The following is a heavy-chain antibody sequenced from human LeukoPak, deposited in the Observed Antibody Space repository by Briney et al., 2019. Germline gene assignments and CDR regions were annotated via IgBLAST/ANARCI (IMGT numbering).Heavy chain of an antibody. V-gene: IGHV3-33*01. D-gene: IGHD1-26*01. J-gene: IGHJ5*02. Sequence: GRSLRLSCAASGFTFSSYGMHWVRQAPGKGLEWVAVIWYDGGNKYYADSVKGRFTISRDNSKNTLDLQMNSLRAEDTAVYYCARDRGSDRNFDWFDPWGQGTLVTVSS. CDR1: GFTFSSYG. CDR2: IWYDGGNK. CDR3: ARDRGSDRNFDWFDP.